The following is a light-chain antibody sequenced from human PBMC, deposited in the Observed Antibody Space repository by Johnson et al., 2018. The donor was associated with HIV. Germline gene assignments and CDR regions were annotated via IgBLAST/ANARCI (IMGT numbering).Light chain of an antibody. J-gene: IGLJ1*01. Sequence: QPVLTQPPSVSAAPGQKVTISCSGSSSNIGKNYVSWYQQLPGTAPKLLIYDNNKRPSGIPDRFSGSKSGTSATLGITGLQTGDAADYYCGTWDSSLSAARVFGPGTKVTVL. CDR3: GTWDSSLSAARV. CDR1: SSNIGKNY. CDR2: DNN. V-gene: IGLV1-51*01.